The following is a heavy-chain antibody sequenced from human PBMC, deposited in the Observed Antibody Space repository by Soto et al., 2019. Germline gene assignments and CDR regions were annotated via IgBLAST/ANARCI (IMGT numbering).Heavy chain of an antibody. CDR1: GGSFSGYY. CDR2: INHSGST. V-gene: IGHV4-34*01. CDR3: ARFRSIAHYAYYLDY. J-gene: IGHJ4*02. D-gene: IGHD4-17*01. Sequence: SETLSLTCAVYGGSFSGYYWSWIRQPPGKGLEWIGEINHSGSTNYTPSLKSRVTISVDTSKNQFSLKLSSVTAADTAVYYCARFRSIAHYAYYLDYWGQGTLVTVSS.